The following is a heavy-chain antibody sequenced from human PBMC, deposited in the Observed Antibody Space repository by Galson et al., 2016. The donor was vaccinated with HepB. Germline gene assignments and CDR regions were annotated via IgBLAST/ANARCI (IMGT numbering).Heavy chain of an antibody. CDR3: ASGVEMASILGDG. CDR2: LSPDGRSA. D-gene: IGHD5-24*01. Sequence: SLRLSCAASGFTFSSYNMNWVRQAPGKGLVWVSRLSPDGRSAAYADSVQGRFTISRDNAKNTLYLQMNSLRAEDTAVYSCASGVEMASILGDGWGQGTTGTVSS. J-gene: IGHJ6*02. V-gene: IGHV3-74*01. CDR1: GFTFSSYN.